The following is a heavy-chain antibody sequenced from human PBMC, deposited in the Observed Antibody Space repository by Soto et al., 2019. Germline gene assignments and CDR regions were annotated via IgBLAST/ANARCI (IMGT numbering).Heavy chain of an antibody. Sequence: ASVKVSCKASGYTFTGYYMHWVRQATGQGLEWMGWMNPNSGNTGYAQKFQGRVTMTRNTSISTAYMELSGLRSEDTAVYYCARELTMIVDNWGQGTLVTVS. V-gene: IGHV1-8*02. D-gene: IGHD3-22*01. CDR2: MNPNSGNT. CDR1: GYTFTGYY. J-gene: IGHJ4*02. CDR3: ARELTMIVDN.